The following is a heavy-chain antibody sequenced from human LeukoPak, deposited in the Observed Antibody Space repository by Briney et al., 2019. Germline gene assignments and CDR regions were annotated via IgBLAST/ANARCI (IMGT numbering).Heavy chain of an antibody. CDR3: ARDPSYYTGSGFDI. V-gene: IGHV3-30*03. CDR1: GFTFSSYG. D-gene: IGHD1-26*01. Sequence: PGGSLRLSCAASGFTFSSYGMHWVRQAPGKGLEWVAVISYDGSNKYYADSVKGRFTISRDNSKNTLYLQMNSLRVEDTAMYYCARDPSYYTGSGFDIWGQGTMVSVSS. CDR2: ISYDGSNK. J-gene: IGHJ3*02.